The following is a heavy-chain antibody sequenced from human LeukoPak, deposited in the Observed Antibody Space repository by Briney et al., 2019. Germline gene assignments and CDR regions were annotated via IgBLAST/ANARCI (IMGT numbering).Heavy chain of an antibody. CDR1: GFTVSSNY. CDR3: ARESTGEMATTHFDY. D-gene: IGHD5-24*01. CDR2: IYSGGST. V-gene: IGHV3-53*01. Sequence: GGSLRLSCAASGFTVSSNYMSWVRQAPGKGLEWVSVIYSGGSTYYADSVKGRFTISRDNSKNTLYLQMNSLRAEDTAVYYCARESTGEMATTHFDYWGQGTLVTVFS. J-gene: IGHJ4*02.